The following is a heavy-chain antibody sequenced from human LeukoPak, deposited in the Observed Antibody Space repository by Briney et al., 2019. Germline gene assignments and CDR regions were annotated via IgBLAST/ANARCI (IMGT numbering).Heavy chain of an antibody. Sequence: GGSLRLSCAASGFTFSSNSMNWVRQAPGKGLEWVSYISSSGSTIYYADSVKGQFTISRDNAKNSLYLQMNSLRAEDTAVYNCAGPKTLPYSSSWYGGYFDYWGQGTLVTVSS. J-gene: IGHJ4*02. CDR3: AGPKTLPYSSSWYGGYFDY. D-gene: IGHD6-13*01. V-gene: IGHV3-48*04. CDR1: GFTFSSNS. CDR2: ISSSGSTI.